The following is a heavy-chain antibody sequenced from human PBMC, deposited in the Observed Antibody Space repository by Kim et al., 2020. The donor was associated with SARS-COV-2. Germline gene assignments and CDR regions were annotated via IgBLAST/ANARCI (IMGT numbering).Heavy chain of an antibody. CDR3: ARENGDSGSYEYDY. V-gene: IGHV3-53*04. CDR2: IYSGGST. Sequence: GGSLRLSCAASGFTVSSNYMSWVRQAPGKGLEWVSVIYSGGSTYYADSVKGRFTISRHNSKNTLYLQMNSLRAEDTAVYYCARENGDSGSYEYDYWGQGTLVTVSS. J-gene: IGHJ4*02. D-gene: IGHD1-26*01. CDR1: GFTVSSNY.